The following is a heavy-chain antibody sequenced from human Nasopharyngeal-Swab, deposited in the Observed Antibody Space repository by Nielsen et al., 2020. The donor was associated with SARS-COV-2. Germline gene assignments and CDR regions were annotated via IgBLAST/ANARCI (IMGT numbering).Heavy chain of an antibody. D-gene: IGHD2-15*01. CDR1: GCSFTSYW. CDR2: IDPSDSYT. Sequence: GECLKISCQGSGCSFTSYWISWGRQMPGKGLEWMGRIDPSDSYTNYSPSFQGHVAISADKSISTAYLQWSSLKASNTAMYYCARLGVYCSSGSGYGWFDPWGQGTLVTVSS. J-gene: IGHJ5*02. V-gene: IGHV5-10-1*01. CDR3: ARLGVYCSSGSGYGWFDP.